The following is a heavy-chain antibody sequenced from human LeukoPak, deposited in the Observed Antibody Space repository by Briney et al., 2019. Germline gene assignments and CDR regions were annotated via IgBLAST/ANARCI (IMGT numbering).Heavy chain of an antibody. CDR2: INHSGST. CDR1: GGSFSGYY. D-gene: IGHD3-10*01. Sequence: PSETLSLTCAVYGGSFSGYYWNWIRQPPGKGLEWMGEINHSGSTNYSPSLKSRVTISVDTAKNQFSLKLTSVTAADTAAYSCARLVPRYGSGSQSDYWGQGTLVTVSS. V-gene: IGHV4-34*01. J-gene: IGHJ4*02. CDR3: ARLVPRYGSGSQSDY.